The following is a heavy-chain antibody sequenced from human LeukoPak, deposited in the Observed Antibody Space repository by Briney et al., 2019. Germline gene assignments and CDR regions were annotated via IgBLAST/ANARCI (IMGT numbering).Heavy chain of an antibody. D-gene: IGHD4-23*01. CDR2: IYTSGST. J-gene: IGHJ4*02. Sequence: SQTLSLTCTVSGGSISSGNYYWSWVRQPAGRGLEWIGRIYTSGSTNYNPSLKSRVTISVDTSKNQFSLNLSSVTAADTAVYYCARLPFGGNSGYWGQRTLVTVSS. V-gene: IGHV4-61*02. CDR3: ARLPFGGNSGY. CDR1: GGSISSGNYY.